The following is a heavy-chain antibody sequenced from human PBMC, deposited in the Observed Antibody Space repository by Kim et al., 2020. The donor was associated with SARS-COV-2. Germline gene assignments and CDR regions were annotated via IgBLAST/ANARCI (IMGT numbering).Heavy chain of an antibody. CDR2: IYYSGST. D-gene: IGHD6-19*01. CDR1: GGSISSYY. Sequence: SETLSLICTVSGGSISSYYWSWIRQPPGKGLEWIGYIYYSGSTNYNPSLKSRVTISVDTSKNQFSLKLSSVTAADTAVYYCARAGSGWSFDYWGQGTLVTVSS. J-gene: IGHJ4*02. V-gene: IGHV4-59*01. CDR3: ARAGSGWSFDY.